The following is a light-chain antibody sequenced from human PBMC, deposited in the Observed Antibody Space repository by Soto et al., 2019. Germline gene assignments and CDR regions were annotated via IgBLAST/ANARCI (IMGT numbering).Light chain of an antibody. CDR2: GAS. Sequence: EIVLTQSPGTLSLSPGERATLSCRASQSVGSSLSWYQQKPGQAPRLLFYGASNRATAIPDRFSGSGFGTDFTLTITRLEPEDFAVYYCQQYGDSPQTFGPGTKVE. V-gene: IGKV3-20*01. CDR1: QSVGSS. J-gene: IGKJ1*01. CDR3: QQYGDSPQT.